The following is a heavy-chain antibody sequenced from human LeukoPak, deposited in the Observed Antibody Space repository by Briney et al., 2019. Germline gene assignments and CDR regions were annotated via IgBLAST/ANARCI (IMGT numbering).Heavy chain of an antibody. CDR1: GFTFSSYG. J-gene: IGHJ4*02. CDR3: AKVYLSIVVVPAADY. V-gene: IGHV3-30*18. Sequence: GGSLRLSCAASGFTFSSYGMHWVRQDPGKGLEWVAVISYDGSNKYYADSVKGRFTISRDNSKNTLYLQMNSLRAEDTAVYYCAKVYLSIVVVPAADYWGQGTLVTVSS. D-gene: IGHD2-2*01. CDR2: ISYDGSNK.